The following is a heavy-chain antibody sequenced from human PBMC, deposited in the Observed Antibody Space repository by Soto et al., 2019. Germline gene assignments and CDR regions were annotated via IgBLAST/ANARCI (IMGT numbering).Heavy chain of an antibody. CDR2: INAGNGNT. J-gene: IGHJ6*02. CDR3: ARPLRDIVVVPAAPDYGMDV. Sequence: ASVKVSCKASGYTFTSYAMHWVRLAPGQRLEWMGWINAGNGNTKYSQKFQGRVTITRDTSASTAYMELSSLRSEDTAVYYCARPLRDIVVVPAAPDYGMDVWGQGTTVTVSS. CDR1: GYTFTSYA. D-gene: IGHD2-2*01. V-gene: IGHV1-3*01.